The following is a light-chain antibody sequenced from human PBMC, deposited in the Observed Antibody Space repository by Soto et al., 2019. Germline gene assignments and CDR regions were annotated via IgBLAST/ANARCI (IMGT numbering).Light chain of an antibody. J-gene: IGKJ1*01. CDR2: GAS. Sequence: EIVLTQSPGTLSLSPGERATLSCRASQSVSSNYLAWYQQKPGQAPRLLIYGASSRATGIPDRFSGSGSGTDFTLTISRLEPEDFGVYYWQQYGSSPWTFGQGTKVEIK. V-gene: IGKV3-20*01. CDR1: QSVSSNY. CDR3: QQYGSSPWT.